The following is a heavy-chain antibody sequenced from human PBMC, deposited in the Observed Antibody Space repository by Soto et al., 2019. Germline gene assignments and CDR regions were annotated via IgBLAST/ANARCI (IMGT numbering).Heavy chain of an antibody. V-gene: IGHV3-30-3*01. CDR1: GFTLRSYA. D-gene: IGHD2-2*01. CDR3: ARDGSGIIALVPCAMYNWYYDL. CDR2: ISYDGDYK. J-gene: IGHJ2*01. Sequence: QVQLVESGGGAVQPGRSLRLSCAASGFTLRSYAMHWVRQAPGTGLEWVAIISYDGDYKYYADSVKGRFTISRDNSRNTVYLQMNSLRPEDSAVYYCARDGSGIIALVPCAMYNWYYDLWGRGTPVTVS.